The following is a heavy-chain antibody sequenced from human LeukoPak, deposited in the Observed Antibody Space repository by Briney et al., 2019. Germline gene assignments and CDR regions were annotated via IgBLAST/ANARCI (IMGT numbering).Heavy chain of an antibody. V-gene: IGHV1-2*02. CDR1: GHTFTDYY. CDR3: ARDPERSTHGYSSSWYSGDWFDP. J-gene: IGHJ5*02. CDR2: INPKSGGT. Sequence: ASVKVSCKASGHTFTDYYIHWVRQAPGQGLEWMGWINPKSGGTNYAQKFQGRVTMTRDTSITTAYMELSSLRSDDTAVYYCARDPERSTHGYSSSWYSGDWFDPWGQGTLVTVSS. D-gene: IGHD6-13*01.